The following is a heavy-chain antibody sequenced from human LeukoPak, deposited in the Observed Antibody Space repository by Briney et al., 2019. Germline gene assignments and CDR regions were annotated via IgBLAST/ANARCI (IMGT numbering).Heavy chain of an antibody. Sequence: GGSLRLSFAGSGFTFSSYYMIWVRQAPGKGLEWVSYISRSSSTIYYADSVKGRFTISRDNAKNSLYLQMNSLRDEDTAVYYCARNYGLDYWGQGTLVTVSS. V-gene: IGHV3-48*02. CDR3: ARNYGLDY. J-gene: IGHJ4*02. CDR2: ISRSSSTI. D-gene: IGHD1-7*01. CDR1: GFTFSSYY.